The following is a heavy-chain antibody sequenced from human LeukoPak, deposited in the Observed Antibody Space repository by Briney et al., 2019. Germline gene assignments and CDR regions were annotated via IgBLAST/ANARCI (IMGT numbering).Heavy chain of an antibody. V-gene: IGHV3-30-3*01. CDR1: GFILSSFA. CDR2: ISYDGSNK. CDR3: ARENYYGSGSYDY. Sequence: GGSLRLSCAASGFILSSFAMTWVRQAPGKGLEWVAVISYDGSNKYYADSVKGRFTISRDNSKNTLYLQMNSLRAEDTAVYYCARENYYGSGSYDYWGQGTLVTVSS. J-gene: IGHJ4*02. D-gene: IGHD3-10*01.